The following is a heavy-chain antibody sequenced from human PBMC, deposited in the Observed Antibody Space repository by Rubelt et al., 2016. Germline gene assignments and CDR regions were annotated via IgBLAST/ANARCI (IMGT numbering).Heavy chain of an antibody. CDR1: GESFRDHY. V-gene: IGHV4-34*02. CDR3: ARHDSSTWGYYFDY. D-gene: IGHD6-13*01. Sequence: QVQLQQWGAGLLKPSETLSLICAVYGESFRDHYWTWIRQPPGKGLEWIGDINHSGSTNYNPSPQIRVHPSGSTSKNQLYLKLHLVTAADTAVYYCARHDSSTWGYYFDYWGQGTLVTVSS. J-gene: IGHJ4*02. CDR2: INHSGST.